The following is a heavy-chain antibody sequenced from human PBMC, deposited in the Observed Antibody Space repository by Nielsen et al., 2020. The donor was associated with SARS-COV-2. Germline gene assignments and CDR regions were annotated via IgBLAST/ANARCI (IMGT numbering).Heavy chain of an antibody. CDR2: IYYSGST. V-gene: IGHV4-59*01. D-gene: IGHD5-18*01. Sequence: SETLSLTCTVSGGSISTFYWSWIRQPPGKGLEWIGHIYYSGSTNYNPSLKSRVTISVDTSKSQFSLKLRSVTAADTAVYFCARDGYSFGYGVDYWGQGTRVTISS. CDR3: ARDGYSFGYGVDY. J-gene: IGHJ4*02. CDR1: GGSISTFY.